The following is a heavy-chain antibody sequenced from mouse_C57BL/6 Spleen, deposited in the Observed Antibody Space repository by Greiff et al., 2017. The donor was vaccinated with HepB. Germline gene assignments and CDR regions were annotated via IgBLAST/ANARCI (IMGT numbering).Heavy chain of an antibody. V-gene: IGHV1-15*01. CDR2: IDPETGGT. CDR3: TRPFITTVVGAYYYAMDY. D-gene: IGHD1-1*01. CDR1: GYTFTDYE. J-gene: IGHJ4*01. Sequence: QVHVKQSGAELVRPGASVTLSCKASGYTFTDYEMHWVKQTPVHGLEWIGAIDPETGGTAYNQKFKGKAILTADKSSSTAYMELRSLTSEDSAVYYCTRPFITTVVGAYYYAMDYWGQGTSVTVSS.